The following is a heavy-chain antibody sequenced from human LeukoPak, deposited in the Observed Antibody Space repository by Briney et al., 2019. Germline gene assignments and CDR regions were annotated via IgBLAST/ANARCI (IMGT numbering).Heavy chain of an antibody. CDR1: GGTFSSYA. V-gene: IGHV1-69*06. CDR3: AREGITGENWFDP. CDR2: IIPIFGTA. J-gene: IGHJ5*02. D-gene: IGHD1-20*01. Sequence: LVKVSCKASGGTFSSYAISWVRQAPGQGLEWMGGIIPIFGTANYAQKFQGRVTITADKSTSTAYMELSSLRSEDTAVYYCAREGITGENWFDPWGQGTLVTVSS.